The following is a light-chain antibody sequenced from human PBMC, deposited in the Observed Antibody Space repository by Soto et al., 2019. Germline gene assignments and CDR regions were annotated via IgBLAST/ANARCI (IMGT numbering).Light chain of an antibody. CDR3: QQYNDWPPWT. CDR2: DAS. V-gene: IGKV1-5*01. CDR1: ESIRTW. J-gene: IGKJ1*01. Sequence: DIQMTQSPSTLSASIGDRVTITCRASESIRTWLAWYQHKPGKAPKFLIYDASSLESGVPSRFSGSGSGTEFTLTISSLQPDDFATYYCQQYNDWPPWTFGQGTKVDIK.